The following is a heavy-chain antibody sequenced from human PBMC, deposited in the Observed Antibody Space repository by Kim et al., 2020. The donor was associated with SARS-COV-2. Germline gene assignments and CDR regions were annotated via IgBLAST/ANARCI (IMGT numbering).Heavy chain of an antibody. D-gene: IGHD3-10*01. J-gene: IGHJ6*02. CDR2: MNPNSGNT. CDR1: GYTFTSYD. V-gene: IGHV1-8*01. CDR3: ASGGSGSYYNVWYYYYGMDV. Sequence: ASVKVSCKASGYTFTSYDINWVRQATGQGLEWMGWMNPNSGNTGYAQKFQGRVTMTRNTSISTAYMELSSLRSEDTAVYYCASGGSGSYYNVWYYYYGMDVWGQGTTVTVSS.